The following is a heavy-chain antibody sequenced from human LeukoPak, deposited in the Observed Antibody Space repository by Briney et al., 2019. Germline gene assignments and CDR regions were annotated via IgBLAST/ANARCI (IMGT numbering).Heavy chain of an antibody. CDR2: INHSGST. J-gene: IGHJ4*02. Sequence: SQTLSLTCAVSGGSISSGGYYWSWIRQPPGKGLEWIGEINHSGSTNYNPSLKSRVTISVDTSKNQFSLKLSSVTAADTAVYYCARWNYYDSSGYLRVFDYWGQGTLVTVSS. CDR3: ARWNYYDSSGYLRVFDY. V-gene: IGHV4-30-2*01. D-gene: IGHD3-22*01. CDR1: GGSISSGGYY.